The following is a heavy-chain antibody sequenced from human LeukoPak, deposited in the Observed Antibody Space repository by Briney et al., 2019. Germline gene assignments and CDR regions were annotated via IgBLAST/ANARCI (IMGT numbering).Heavy chain of an antibody. V-gene: IGHV4-34*01. J-gene: IGHJ4*02. D-gene: IGHD1-7*01. CDR2: INHSGST. CDR1: GGSFSGYY. CDR3: ARGRGSNYPDY. Sequence: KPSETLSLTCAVYGGSFSGYYWSWIRQPPGKGLEWIGEINHSGSTNYNPSLKSRVTISVDTSKNQFSLKLSSVTAADTAVYYCARGRGSNYPDYWGQGTLVTVSS.